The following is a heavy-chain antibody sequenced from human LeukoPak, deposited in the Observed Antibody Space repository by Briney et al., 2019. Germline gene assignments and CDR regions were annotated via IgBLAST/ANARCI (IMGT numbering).Heavy chain of an antibody. CDR1: GFTFSSYG. CDR2: IRYDGSNK. D-gene: IGHD3-3*01. J-gene: IGHJ4*02. Sequence: GSLRLSCAASGFTFSSYGMHWVRQAPGKGLEWVAFIRYDGSNKYYADSVKGRFTISRDNSKNTLYLQMNSLRAEDTAVYYCAKDQRGFWSGYSYSLCYFDYWGQGTLVTVSS. CDR3: AKDQRGFWSGYSYSLCYFDY. V-gene: IGHV3-30*02.